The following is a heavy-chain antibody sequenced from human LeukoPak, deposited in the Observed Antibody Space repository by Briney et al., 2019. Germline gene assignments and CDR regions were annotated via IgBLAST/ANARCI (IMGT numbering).Heavy chain of an antibody. CDR3: ASEADYDSSGYYP. J-gene: IGHJ5*02. CDR1: GGSISSSSYY. Sequence: SETLSLTCTVSGGSISSSSYYWGWIRQPPGKGLEWIGSIYYSGSTYYNPSLKSRVTISVDTSKNQFSLKLSSVTAADTAEYYCASEADYDSSGYYPWGQGTLVTVSS. D-gene: IGHD3-22*01. CDR2: IYYSGST. V-gene: IGHV4-39*01.